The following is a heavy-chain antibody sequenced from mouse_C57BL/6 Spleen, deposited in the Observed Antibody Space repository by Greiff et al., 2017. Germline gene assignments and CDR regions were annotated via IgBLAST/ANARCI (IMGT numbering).Heavy chain of an antibody. Sequence: VQLQQSGAELVKPGASVKMSCKASGYSFTSYWITWVKQRPGQGLEWIGDIDPGSGSTNYNEKFKRKATLTVDTSSSTAYMQLRSLTSADSAVYYSARFDYDGAWFAYWGQGTLVTVSA. J-gene: IGHJ3*01. CDR3: ARFDYDGAWFAY. CDR2: IDPGSGST. D-gene: IGHD2-4*01. CDR1: GYSFTSYW. V-gene: IGHV1-55*01.